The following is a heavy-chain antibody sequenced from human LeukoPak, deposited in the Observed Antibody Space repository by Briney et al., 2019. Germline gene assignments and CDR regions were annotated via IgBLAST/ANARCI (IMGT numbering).Heavy chain of an antibody. J-gene: IGHJ5*02. CDR3: ASSTIFGVVANWFDP. CDR2: INHSGST. Sequence: PSETLSLTCAVYGGSFSGYYWSWIRQPPGKGLEWIGEINHSGSTNYNPSLKSRVTISVDTSKNQFSLKLSSVTAADTAVYYCASSTIFGVVANWFDPWGQGTLVTVSS. V-gene: IGHV4-34*01. D-gene: IGHD3-3*01. CDR1: GGSFSGYY.